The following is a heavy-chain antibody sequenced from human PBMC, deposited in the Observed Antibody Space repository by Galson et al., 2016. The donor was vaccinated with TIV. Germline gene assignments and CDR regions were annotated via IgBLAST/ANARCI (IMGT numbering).Heavy chain of an antibody. CDR2: ISSRGGTT. J-gene: IGHJ3*02. Sequence: SLRLSCAGSGFTFSTYELNWVRQAPGKGLEWVSYISSRGGTTHYADSVKGRFTITRDNAKNSMDLQMNSLRVEDTAIHYCARDNRAVLDAFDIWGQGTVVT. CDR3: ARDNRAVLDAFDI. CDR1: GFTFSTYE. D-gene: IGHD3-10*01. V-gene: IGHV3-48*03.